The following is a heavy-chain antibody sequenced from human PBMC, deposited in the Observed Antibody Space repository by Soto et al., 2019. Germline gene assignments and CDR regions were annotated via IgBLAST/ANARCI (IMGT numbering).Heavy chain of an antibody. Sequence: VASVKVSCKASGYTFSDYGITWVRQAPGQGLEWMGWISISSGNTHFEESLQGRVTMTSDKTSTAYMELWRLRPDDSAMYYCARSCNYGSYWYFDLWGRGTLVTVSS. J-gene: IGHJ2*01. V-gene: IGHV1-18*04. CDR2: ISISSGNT. CDR1: GYTFSDYG. D-gene: IGHD3-10*01. CDR3: ARSCNYGSYWYFDL.